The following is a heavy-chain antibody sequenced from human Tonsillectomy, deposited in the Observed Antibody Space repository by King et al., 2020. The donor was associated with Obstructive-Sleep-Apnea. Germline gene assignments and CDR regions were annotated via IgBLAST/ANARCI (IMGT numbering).Heavy chain of an antibody. CDR2: IHWDTGDL. CDR3: VKDMRPGGADV. Sequence: VQLVESGGGLVQPGRSLRLSCIISGFFTAEHAIHWVRQAPGEGLEWVSGIHWDTGDLGYADSVKGRFTISRDNAKNSLYLQMNSLRSEDTAFYYCVKDMRPGGADVWGQGTTVTVSS. J-gene: IGHJ6*02. CDR1: GFFTAEHA. V-gene: IGHV3-9*02. D-gene: IGHD1-14*01.